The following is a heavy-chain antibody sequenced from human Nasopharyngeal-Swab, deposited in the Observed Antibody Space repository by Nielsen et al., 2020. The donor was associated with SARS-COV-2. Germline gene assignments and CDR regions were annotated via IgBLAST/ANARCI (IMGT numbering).Heavy chain of an antibody. V-gene: IGHV3-48*02. CDR3: AREGFRGSYRPHPLFDY. CDR1: GFTFSSYS. Sequence: GGSLRLSCAASGFTFSSYSMNWVRQAPGKGLEWVSYISSSSSTIYYADSVKGRFTISRDNAKNSLYLQMNSLRDEDTAVYYCAREGFRGSYRPHPLFDYWGQGTLVTVSS. J-gene: IGHJ4*02. CDR2: ISSSSSTI. D-gene: IGHD1-26*01.